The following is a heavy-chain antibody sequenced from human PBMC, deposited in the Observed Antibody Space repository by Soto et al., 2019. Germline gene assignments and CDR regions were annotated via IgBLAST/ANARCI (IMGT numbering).Heavy chain of an antibody. CDR3: ARRSSSSSYDYYGMDV. D-gene: IGHD6-6*01. CDR2: IYPGDSDT. CDR1: GYSFTRYW. Sequence: GESLKISCKGSGYSFTRYWIGWVRQMPGKGLEWMGIIYPGDSDTRYSPSFQGQVTISADKSISTAYLQWSSLKASDTAMYYCARRSSSSSYDYYGMDVWGQGTTVTVSS. V-gene: IGHV5-51*01. J-gene: IGHJ6*02.